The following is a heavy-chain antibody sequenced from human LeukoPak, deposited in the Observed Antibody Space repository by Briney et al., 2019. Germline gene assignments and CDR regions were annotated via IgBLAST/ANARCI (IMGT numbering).Heavy chain of an antibody. CDR2: ITSSSGTI. J-gene: IGHJ4*02. CDR1: GFTFSSYS. CDR3: ARDRTQGYGGNSDY. D-gene: IGHD4-23*01. Sequence: QAGGSLRLSCAASGFTFSSYSMNWVRQAPGKGLEWVSYITSSSGTIYYADSVKGRFTISRDNAKNSLYLQMNSLRAGDTAVYYCARDRTQGYGGNSDYWGQGTLVTVSS. V-gene: IGHV3-48*01.